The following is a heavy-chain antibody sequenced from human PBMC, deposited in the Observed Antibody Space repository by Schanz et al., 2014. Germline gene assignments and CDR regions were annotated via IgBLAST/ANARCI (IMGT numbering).Heavy chain of an antibody. CDR3: ARQGDVYRLDY. D-gene: IGHD1-26*01. V-gene: IGHV4-59*08. CDR2: IYHSGSP. CDR1: GASISFYD. Sequence: QVQLQESGPGLVKPSETLSLTCTVSGASISFYDWNWIRQSPGKGLEWIGYIYHSGSPIYNPSLQGGATIRIAPPKTHSPLKRESGTAADTAMYFCARQGDVYRLDYWGQGTLVTVTS. J-gene: IGHJ4*02.